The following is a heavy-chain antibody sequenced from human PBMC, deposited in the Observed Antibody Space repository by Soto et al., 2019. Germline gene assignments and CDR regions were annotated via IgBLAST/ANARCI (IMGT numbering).Heavy chain of an antibody. CDR3: ARDAATMVRGVDAFDI. D-gene: IGHD3-10*01. J-gene: IGHJ3*02. CDR1: GYTFTSYG. Sequence: ASVKVSCKASGYTFTSYGISWVRQAPGQGLEWMGWISAYNGNTNYAQKLQGRVTMTTYKSTSKAYMELRSLGADDTDVYYCARDAATMVRGVDAFDIWGQGTMVTVSS. V-gene: IGHV1-18*01. CDR2: ISAYNGNT.